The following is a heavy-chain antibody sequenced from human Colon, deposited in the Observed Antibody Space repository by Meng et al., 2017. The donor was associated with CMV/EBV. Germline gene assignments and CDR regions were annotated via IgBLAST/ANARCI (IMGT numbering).Heavy chain of an antibody. D-gene: IGHD3-22*01. J-gene: IGHJ4*02. CDR3: ARLSTAYYGFDY. CDR2: INLNGSHT. CDR1: GYAVNSHL. Sequence: SGQASGYAVNSHLMHWVRQAPRKGLEWMGVINLNGSHTTYEQNFQGRVSMTSDTSTSTAYMELSSLQSGDTAVYYCARLSTAYYGFDYWGQGTLVTVSS. V-gene: IGHV1-46*02.